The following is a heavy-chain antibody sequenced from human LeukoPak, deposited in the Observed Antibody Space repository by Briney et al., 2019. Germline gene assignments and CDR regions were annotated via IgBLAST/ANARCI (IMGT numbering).Heavy chain of an antibody. D-gene: IGHD5-18*01. CDR2: IYYTGST. CDR3: ARGRGYSYGSPLDY. Sequence: PSETLSLTCTVSRGSINSLYWSWIRQPPGPGLEWIGNIYYTGSTNYNPSLKSRVTISVDTSKNQFSLKLSSVTAADTAVYYCARGRGYSYGSPLDYWGQGSLVTVSS. V-gene: IGHV4-59*11. J-gene: IGHJ4*02. CDR1: RGSINSLY.